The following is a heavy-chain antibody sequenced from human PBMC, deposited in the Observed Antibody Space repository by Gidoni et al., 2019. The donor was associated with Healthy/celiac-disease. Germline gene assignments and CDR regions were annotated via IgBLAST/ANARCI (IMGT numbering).Heavy chain of an antibody. J-gene: IGHJ1*01. CDR3: AKGSLYSSGWSAEYFQH. CDR1: GFTFSSYG. V-gene: IGHV3-30*18. CDR2: ISYDGSNN. Sequence: QVQLVESGGGVVQPGRSLRLSCAASGFTFSSYGMHWVRQAPGKGLEWVAVISYDGSNNYYADSVKGRFTISRDNSKNTLYLQMNSLRAEDTAVYYCAKGSLYSSGWSAEYFQHWGQGTLVTVSS. D-gene: IGHD6-19*01.